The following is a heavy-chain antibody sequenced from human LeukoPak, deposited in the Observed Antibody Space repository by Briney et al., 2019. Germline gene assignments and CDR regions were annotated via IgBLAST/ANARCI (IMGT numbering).Heavy chain of an antibody. CDR1: GYIFNLYA. CDR3: ARASEAGLDS. J-gene: IGHJ4*02. V-gene: IGHV7-4-1*02. Sequence: GASVKVSCKASGYIFNLYAMNWVRQAPGQGLEWMGWINTDTGDPTYAQGFTGRFVFPLDTSVTTAYLQITNLKTEDTAVYYCARASEAGLDSWGQGTLVTVSS. D-gene: IGHD6-19*01. CDR2: INTDTGDP.